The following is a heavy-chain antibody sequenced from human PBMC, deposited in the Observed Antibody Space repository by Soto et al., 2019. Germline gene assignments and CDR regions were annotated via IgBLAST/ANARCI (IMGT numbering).Heavy chain of an antibody. CDR3: ARDAYDFWSYYYYYGMDV. J-gene: IGHJ6*02. Sequence: QVQLVQSGAEVKKPGASVKVSCKASGYTFTSYGISWVRQAPGQGLEWMGWISAYNGNTNYAQKLQGRVTMTTDTCTSPAYVELRSLRSDDTAVYYWARDAYDFWSYYYYYGMDVWGQGNTVTVSS. CDR1: GYTFTSYG. CDR2: ISAYNGNT. D-gene: IGHD3-3*01. V-gene: IGHV1-18*01.